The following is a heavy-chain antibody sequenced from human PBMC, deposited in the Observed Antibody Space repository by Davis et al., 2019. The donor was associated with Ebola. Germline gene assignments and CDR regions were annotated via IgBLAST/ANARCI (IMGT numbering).Heavy chain of an antibody. V-gene: IGHV1-2*02. J-gene: IGHJ2*01. Sequence: ASVKVSCKASGYTFTSYDINWVRQAPGQGLEWMGWINPNSGGTNYAQKFQGRVTMTRDTSISTAYMELSRLRSDDTAVYYCARSYPWYFDLWGRGTLVTVSS. D-gene: IGHD2-2*01. CDR1: GYTFTSYD. CDR3: ARSYPWYFDL. CDR2: INPNSGGT.